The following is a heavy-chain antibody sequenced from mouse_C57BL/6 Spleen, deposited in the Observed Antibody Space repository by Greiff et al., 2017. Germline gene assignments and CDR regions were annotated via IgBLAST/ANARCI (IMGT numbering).Heavy chain of an antibody. CDR3: ARNYYGSIPYFDY. CDR1: GYTFTSYW. J-gene: IGHJ2*01. V-gene: IGHV1-69*01. D-gene: IGHD1-1*01. Sequence: VQLQQPGAELVMPGASVKMSCKASGYTFTSYWMHWVKQRPGQGLEWIGEIDPSASYTNYNQKFKGKSTLPVDKSSSTSCMQLSSLTSEDAAVYYWARNYYGSIPYFDYWGQGTTLTVSS. CDR2: IDPSASYT.